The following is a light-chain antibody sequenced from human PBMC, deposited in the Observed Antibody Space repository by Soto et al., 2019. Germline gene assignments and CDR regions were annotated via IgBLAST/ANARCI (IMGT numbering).Light chain of an antibody. V-gene: IGLV2-14*01. Sequence: QSALTQPAAVSGSPGQSITISCIGTSSDIGGYNYVSWYQQHPGKAPKLIISEVSNRPSGVSDRFSGSKSGYTASLTISGLQAEDEADYYCSSYTTRITLIFGGGTKLNVL. CDR2: EVS. J-gene: IGLJ2*01. CDR3: SSYTTRITLI. CDR1: SSDIGGYNY.